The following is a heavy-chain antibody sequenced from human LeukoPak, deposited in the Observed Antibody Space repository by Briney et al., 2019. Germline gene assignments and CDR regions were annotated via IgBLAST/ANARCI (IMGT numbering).Heavy chain of an antibody. Sequence: KPSETLSLTCIVSGGSIGNYYWNWIRQPPGKGLEWIGYTSYGGNTIYNPSLKSRVTISIDPFKNQLSLKVTSVTAADTAVYYCARDHGYFGMDVWGQGTTVTISS. CDR1: GGSIGNYY. V-gene: IGHV4-59*01. J-gene: IGHJ6*02. CDR2: TSYGGNT. CDR3: ARDHGYFGMDV.